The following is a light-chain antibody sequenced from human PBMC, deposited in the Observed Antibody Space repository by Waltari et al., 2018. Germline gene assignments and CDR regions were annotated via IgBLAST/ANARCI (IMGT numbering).Light chain of an antibody. J-gene: IGLJ2*01. CDR2: SNN. Sequence: QSVLTQPPSASGPPGPRVTISCSGSSSNIARNTVNGYQQLPGTAPKLLIYSNNQRPSGVPDRFSGSKSGTSASLAISGLQPEDEADYYCAAWDDSLNGVVFGGGTKLTVL. V-gene: IGLV1-44*01. CDR1: SSNIARNT. CDR3: AAWDDSLNGVV.